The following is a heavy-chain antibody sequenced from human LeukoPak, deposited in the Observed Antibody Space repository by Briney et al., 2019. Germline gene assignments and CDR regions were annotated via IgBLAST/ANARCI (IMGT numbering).Heavy chain of an antibody. Sequence: SVKVSCKASGGTFSSYAISWVRQAPGQGLEWMGGIIPIFGTANYAQKFQGRVTITADESTSTAYMELSSLRSEDTAVYYCARAGQSTSCYPCYYMDVWGKGTTVTVSS. CDR3: ARAGQSTSCYPCYYMDV. CDR2: IIPIFGTA. V-gene: IGHV1-69*01. D-gene: IGHD2-2*01. J-gene: IGHJ6*03. CDR1: GGTFSSYA.